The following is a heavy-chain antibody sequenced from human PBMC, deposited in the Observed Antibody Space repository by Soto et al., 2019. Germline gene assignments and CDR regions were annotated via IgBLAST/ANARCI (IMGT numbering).Heavy chain of an antibody. CDR3: ASDVHYYSSTGCYYWFDP. CDR2: INQDGSEK. V-gene: IGHV3-7*01. CDR1: GFTLSSHW. D-gene: IGHD2-2*01. J-gene: IGHJ5*02. Sequence: EVQLVESGGALVQPGGSLRLSCAASGFTLSSHWMSWVRQAPGKGLEWVANINQDGSEKNYVDSVKGRFTISRNNAKNALYMQMNSQRAEDKAVYYCASDVHYYSSTGCYYWFDPWGQGTLVTVSS.